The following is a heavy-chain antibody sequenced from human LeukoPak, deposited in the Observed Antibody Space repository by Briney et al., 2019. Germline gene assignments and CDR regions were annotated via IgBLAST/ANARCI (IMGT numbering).Heavy chain of an antibody. V-gene: IGHV1-2*04. Sequence: ASVKVSCKASGYTFTGYYMHWVRQAPGQGLEWMGWINPNSGGTNYAQKFQGWVTMTRDTSISTAYMELSRLRSDDTAVYYCARGLHYYDSSGYSREFDYWGQGTLVTVSS. CDR3: ARGLHYYDSSGYSREFDY. CDR2: INPNSGGT. J-gene: IGHJ4*02. CDR1: GYTFTGYY. D-gene: IGHD3-22*01.